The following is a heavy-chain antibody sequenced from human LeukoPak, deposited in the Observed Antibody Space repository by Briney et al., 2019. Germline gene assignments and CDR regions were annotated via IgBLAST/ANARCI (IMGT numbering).Heavy chain of an antibody. V-gene: IGHV3-21*01. CDR1: GFTFSSYS. CDR2: ISSSSSYI. CDR3: ARDYCSGGSCYPRFDY. D-gene: IGHD2-15*01. Sequence: KPGGSLRLSCAASGFTFSSYSMNWVRQAPGKGLEWVSSISSSSSYIYYADSVKGRFTISRDNAKNSLYLQMNSLGAEDTAVYYCARDYCSGGSCYPRFDYWGQGTLVTVSS. J-gene: IGHJ4*02.